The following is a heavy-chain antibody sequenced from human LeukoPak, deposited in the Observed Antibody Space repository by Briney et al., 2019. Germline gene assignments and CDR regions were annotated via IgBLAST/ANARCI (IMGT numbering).Heavy chain of an antibody. J-gene: IGHJ4*02. CDR2: IYYSGST. CDR1: GGSISSSSYY. D-gene: IGHD5-18*01. Sequence: PSETLSLTCTVSGGSISSSSYYWGWIRQPPGKGLEWIGSIYYSGSTYYNPSLKSRVTISVDKSKNQFSLKLSSVTAADTAVYYCARGYKDTAMVFHWGQGTLVTVSS. V-gene: IGHV4-39*07. CDR3: ARGYKDTAMVFH.